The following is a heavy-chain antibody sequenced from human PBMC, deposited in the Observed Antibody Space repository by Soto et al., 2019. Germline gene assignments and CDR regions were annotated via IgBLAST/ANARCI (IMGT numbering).Heavy chain of an antibody. Sequence: ASVKVSCKASGGTFSSYTISWVRQAPGQGLEWMGRIIPILGIANYAQKFQGRVTITADKSTSTAYMEQSSLRSEDTAVYYCARSPSSPSWFDPWGQGTLVTVSS. V-gene: IGHV1-69*02. J-gene: IGHJ5*02. CDR1: GGTFSSYT. CDR3: ARSPSSPSWFDP. D-gene: IGHD2-2*01. CDR2: IIPILGIA.